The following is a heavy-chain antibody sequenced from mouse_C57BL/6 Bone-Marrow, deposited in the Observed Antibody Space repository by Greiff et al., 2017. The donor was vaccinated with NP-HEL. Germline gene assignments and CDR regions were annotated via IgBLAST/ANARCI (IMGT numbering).Heavy chain of an antibody. CDR1: GFTFSDAW. D-gene: IGHD2-2*01. CDR2: IRNKANNHAT. V-gene: IGHV6-6*01. CDR3: MGMVTTLGFDY. Sequence: EVMLVESGGGLVQPGGSMKLSCAASGFTFSDAWMDWVRQSPEKGLEWVAEIRNKANNHATYYAESVKGRFTISRDDSKSSVYLQMNSLRAEDTGIYYCMGMVTTLGFDYWGQGTTLTVSS. J-gene: IGHJ2*01.